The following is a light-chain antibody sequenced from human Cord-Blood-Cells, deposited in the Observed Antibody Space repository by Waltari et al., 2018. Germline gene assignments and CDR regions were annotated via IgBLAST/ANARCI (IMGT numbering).Light chain of an antibody. CDR3: AAWDDSLSGVV. CDR1: SDNTGSNS. J-gene: IGLJ2*01. CDR2: RNN. V-gene: IGLV1-47*01. Sequence: QSVLSQTSYAPGTHGQPVTIPGSGSSDNTGSNSVYWYQQLPGTAPKLLIYRNNQRPSGVPDRFSGSKSGTSASLAISRLRSEDEADYYCAAWDDSLSGVVFGGGTKLTVL.